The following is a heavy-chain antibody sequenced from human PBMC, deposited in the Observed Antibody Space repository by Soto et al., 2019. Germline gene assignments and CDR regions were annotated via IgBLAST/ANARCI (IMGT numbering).Heavy chain of an antibody. CDR3: ARDRSEDYVWGSDAFDI. CDR2: IWYDGSNK. J-gene: IGHJ3*02. CDR1: GFTFSSYD. D-gene: IGHD3-16*01. V-gene: IGHV3-33*01. Sequence: GGSLRLSCAASGFTFSSYDMHWVRQAPGKGLEWVAVIWYDGSNKYYADSVKGRFTISRDNSKNTLYLQMNSLRAEETAVYYCARDRSEDYVWGSDAFDIWGQGTMVTVSS.